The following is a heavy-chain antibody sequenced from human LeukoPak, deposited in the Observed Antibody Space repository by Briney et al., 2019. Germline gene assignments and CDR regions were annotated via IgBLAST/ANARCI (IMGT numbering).Heavy chain of an antibody. Sequence: HPGGSLRLSCAASGFTFSTYAMSLVRQAPGQGLDWVSVISGIGRSTFYADSVKGRLTISRDNSKNTLYLQRNGLGADDTGVYYCAKRHADGPKDDDYWGQGT. J-gene: IGHJ4*02. CDR1: GFTFSTYA. V-gene: IGHV3-23*01. CDR3: AKRHADGPKDDDY. CDR2: ISGIGRST.